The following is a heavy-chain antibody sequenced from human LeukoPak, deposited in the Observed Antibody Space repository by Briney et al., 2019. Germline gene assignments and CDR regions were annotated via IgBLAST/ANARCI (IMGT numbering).Heavy chain of an antibody. J-gene: IGHJ4*02. CDR1: GFXFSSYW. Sequence: GGSLRLSCAASGFXFSSYWISWVRQAPGKGLEWVANIKQDGSEKYYVDSVKGRFTISRDNAKNSLYLHMNSLRHEDTAEYYCARKGDWGQGTLVTVSS. CDR2: IKQDGSEK. CDR3: ARKGD. V-gene: IGHV3-7*02.